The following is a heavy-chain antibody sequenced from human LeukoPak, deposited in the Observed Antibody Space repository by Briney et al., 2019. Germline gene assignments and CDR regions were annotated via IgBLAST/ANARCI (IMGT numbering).Heavy chain of an antibody. Sequence: GKSLRLSCAASGLTFSGYAMYWVRQAPEKGLEWVSVIYTGGSTYYADSLKGRFTISRDNSKNTLYLQMNSLRAEDTAVYYCARDGGKCTGGSCYPAYFQHWGQGTLVTVSS. D-gene: IGHD2-15*01. J-gene: IGHJ1*01. CDR1: GLTFSGYA. V-gene: IGHV3-53*01. CDR2: IYTGGST. CDR3: ARDGGKCTGGSCYPAYFQH.